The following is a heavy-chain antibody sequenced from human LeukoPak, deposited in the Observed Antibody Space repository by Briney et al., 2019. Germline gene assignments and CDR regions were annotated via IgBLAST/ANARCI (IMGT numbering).Heavy chain of an antibody. J-gene: IGHJ6*02. D-gene: IGHD3-10*01. Sequence: GGSLRLSCEASQFTTFSSYAMNWVRQAPGKRLEWVSIMSGAGGRIEYADSVNGRFTISRDNSRNTVYLHMNSLRAEDTAVYYCAREQYGPLDVWGQGTTVTVSS. CDR1: QFTTFSSYA. V-gene: IGHV3-23*01. CDR2: MSGAGGRI. CDR3: AREQYGPLDV.